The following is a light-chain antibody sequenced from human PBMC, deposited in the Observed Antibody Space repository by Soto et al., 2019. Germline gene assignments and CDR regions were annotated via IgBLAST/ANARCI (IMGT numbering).Light chain of an antibody. J-gene: IGKJ2*01. CDR2: GSS. Sequence: EIVLTQSPGTLSLSPGERATLSCRASQIVSTIYLAWYQQKPGQAPRLLIYGSSSRAPGIPDRFSGSGSGTEFTLTISRLEPEDFAVYYCQHYGTSPMSTFGQGTKVDIK. CDR1: QIVSTIY. V-gene: IGKV3-20*01. CDR3: QHYGTSPMST.